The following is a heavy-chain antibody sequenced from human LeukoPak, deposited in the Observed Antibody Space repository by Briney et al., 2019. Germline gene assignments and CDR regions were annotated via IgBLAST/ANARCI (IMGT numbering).Heavy chain of an antibody. D-gene: IGHD3-22*01. V-gene: IGHV3-30*18. Sequence: GGSLRLSCAASGFTFSSYGMHWVRQAPGKGLEWVAVISYDGSNKYYADSVKGRLTISRDNSKNTLYLQMNSLRAEDTAVYYCAKGWSHYYDSSGYPSAYPDYWGQGTLVTVSS. CDR3: AKGWSHYYDSSGYPSAYPDY. CDR1: GFTFSSYG. CDR2: ISYDGSNK. J-gene: IGHJ4*02.